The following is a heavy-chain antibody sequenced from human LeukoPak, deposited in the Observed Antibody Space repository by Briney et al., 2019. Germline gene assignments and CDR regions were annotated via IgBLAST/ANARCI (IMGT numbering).Heavy chain of an antibody. CDR2: IYHSGST. D-gene: IGHD6-13*01. J-gene: IGHJ3*02. V-gene: IGHV4-30-2*01. Sequence: PSQTLSLTCAVSGGSISSGGYSWSWIRQPPGKGLEWIGYIYHSGSTYYNPSLKSRVTISVDTSKNQFSLKLSSVTAADTAVYYCARGGIAALPGLRDAFDIWGQGTMVTVSS. CDR3: ARGGIAALPGLRDAFDI. CDR1: GGSISSGGYS.